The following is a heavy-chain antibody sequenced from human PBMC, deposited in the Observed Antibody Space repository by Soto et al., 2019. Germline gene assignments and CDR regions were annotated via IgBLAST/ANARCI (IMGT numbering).Heavy chain of an antibody. V-gene: IGHV3-21*01. D-gene: IGHD3-3*01. CDR3: ARATSDVLRFLEWLTNNWFDP. CDR2: ISSSSSYI. CDR1: GFTFSSYS. J-gene: IGHJ5*02. Sequence: GGSLRLSCAASGFTFSSYSMNWVRQAPGKGLEWVSSISSSSSYIYYADSVKGRFTISRDNAKNSLYLQMNSLRAEDTAVYYCARATSDVLRFLEWLTNNWFDPWGQGTLVTVSS.